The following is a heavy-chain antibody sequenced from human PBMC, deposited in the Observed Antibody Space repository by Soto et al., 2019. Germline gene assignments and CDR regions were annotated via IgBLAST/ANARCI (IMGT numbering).Heavy chain of an antibody. CDR2: ISPSGDSR. Sequence: GASVKVSCKASGFSFSDYFMHWVRQAPGQGLEWMGIISPSGDSRNYAQKFQGRVTITRDTSTSTAYMELRSLRSDDTAVYYCARRPRGYSGYDPIDYWGQGTLVTVSS. CDR3: ARRPRGYSGYDPIDY. J-gene: IGHJ4*02. V-gene: IGHV1-46*01. D-gene: IGHD5-12*01. CDR1: GFSFSDYF.